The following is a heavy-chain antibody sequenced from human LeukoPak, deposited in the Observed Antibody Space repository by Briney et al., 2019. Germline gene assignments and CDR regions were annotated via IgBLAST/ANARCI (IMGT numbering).Heavy chain of an antibody. Sequence: TGRSLRLSCAASGFTFSSYSMNWVRQAPGKGLEWVSSISTTSTYIYYADSVKGRFTISRDNADNSLYLQMNRLRAGDTAVYYCARAPPRYCGGGSCSPDYWGQGTLVTVSS. CDR2: ISTTSTYI. CDR1: GFTFSSYS. J-gene: IGHJ4*02. V-gene: IGHV3-21*01. D-gene: IGHD2-15*01. CDR3: ARAPPRYCGGGSCSPDY.